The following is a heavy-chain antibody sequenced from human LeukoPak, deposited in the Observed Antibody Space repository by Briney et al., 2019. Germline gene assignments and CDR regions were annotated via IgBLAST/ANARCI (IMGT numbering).Heavy chain of an antibody. CDR1: GFTFSSYG. CDR3: ARGRDSGSFIIDY. D-gene: IGHD3-10*01. Sequence: PGGSLRLSCAASGFTFSSYGMHWVRPAPGKGLEWVAVIWYDGSNKYYADSVKGRFTITRDNSKNTLYLQMNSLRAEDTAVYYCARGRDSGSFIIDYWGQGTLVTVSS. CDR2: IWYDGSNK. J-gene: IGHJ4*02. V-gene: IGHV3-33*01.